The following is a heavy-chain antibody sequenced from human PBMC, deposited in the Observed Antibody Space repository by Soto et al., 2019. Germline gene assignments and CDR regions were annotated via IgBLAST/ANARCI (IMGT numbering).Heavy chain of an antibody. CDR3: AARSYFDY. CDR1: GFKFSNYA. J-gene: IGHJ4*02. V-gene: IGHV3-23*01. Sequence: GGSLRLSCAASGFKFSNYAMSWVRQAPGKGLEWVSLISATGGGTYYADSVKGRFTISRDNSHNTLYLQVHSLTAEDTAVYYCAARSYFDYWGQGTLVTVSS. CDR2: ISATGGGT.